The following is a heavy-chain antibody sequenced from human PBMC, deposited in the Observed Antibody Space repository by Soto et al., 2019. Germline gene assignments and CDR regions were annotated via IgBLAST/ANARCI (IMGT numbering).Heavy chain of an antibody. Sequence: QMQLVQSGAEVKKTGSSVKVSCKASGYTFPQHYLHWVRQAPGQALEWMGWITPFNGDVNYAQKFQERVTITSDGSLNTAYMEMSSLKSEDTAMYYCATGGAGPAPFTWELPDHWGQGTLVTVSS. J-gene: IGHJ4*02. V-gene: IGHV1-45*02. CDR2: ITPFNGDV. D-gene: IGHD1-26*01. CDR1: GYTFPQHY. CDR3: ATGGAGPAPFTWELPDH.